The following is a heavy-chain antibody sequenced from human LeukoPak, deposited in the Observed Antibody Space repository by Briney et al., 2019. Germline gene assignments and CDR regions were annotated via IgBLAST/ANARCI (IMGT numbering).Heavy chain of an antibody. CDR1: GGSISSYY. CDR3: ARRYFDWLLGPYDAFDI. D-gene: IGHD3-9*01. CDR2: IYYSGST. V-gene: IGHV4-59*08. Sequence: SETLSLTCTVSGGSISSYYWSWIRQPPGKGLEWIGYIYYSGSTNYNPSLKSRVTISVDTSKNQFSLKLSSVTAADTAVYYCARRYFDWLLGPYDAFDIWGQGTMVTVSS. J-gene: IGHJ3*02.